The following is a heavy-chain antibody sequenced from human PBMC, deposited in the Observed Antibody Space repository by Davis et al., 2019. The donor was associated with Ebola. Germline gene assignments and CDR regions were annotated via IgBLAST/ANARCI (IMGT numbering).Heavy chain of an antibody. CDR2: ISSSSTYV. D-gene: IGHD2-8*02. V-gene: IGHV3-21*06. Sequence: GGSLRLSCAASGFAFNRYSMFWVRQAPGKGLEWVSSISSSSTYVFYADSVKGRFTISRDNSKSLVYLQMNSLGVEDTAMYFCARHCTGDTCPRGARWGQGSRVTVSS. J-gene: IGHJ4*02. CDR3: ARHCTGDTCPRGAR. CDR1: GFAFNRYS.